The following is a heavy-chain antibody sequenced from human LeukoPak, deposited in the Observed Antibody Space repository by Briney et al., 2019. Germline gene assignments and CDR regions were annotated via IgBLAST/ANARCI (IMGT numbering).Heavy chain of an antibody. J-gene: IGHJ4*02. Sequence: PGGSLRLSCAVSGINFRGYWMAWVRQAPGKGLEWVANMKQDGSEKYYVDSVKSRFTISRDNAKNSLYLEMNSLGVEDTAVYYCARDLGHTGYDLYDYWGQGTLVTVSS. CDR3: ARDLGHTGYDLYDY. D-gene: IGHD5-12*01. CDR1: GINFRGYW. V-gene: IGHV3-7*01. CDR2: MKQDGSEK.